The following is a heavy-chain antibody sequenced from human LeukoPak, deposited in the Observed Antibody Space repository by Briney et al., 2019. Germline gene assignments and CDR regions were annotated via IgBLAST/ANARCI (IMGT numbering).Heavy chain of an antibody. J-gene: IGHJ4*02. Sequence: ASVKVSCKASGYTFTSYDINWVRQATGQGLEWMGWMNPNSGNTGYAQKFQGRVTMTRNTSISTAYMELSSLRSEDTAVYYCARYYYDSSGYPEGFDHWGQGTLVTVSS. D-gene: IGHD3-22*01. V-gene: IGHV1-8*01. CDR3: ARYYYDSSGYPEGFDH. CDR2: MNPNSGNT. CDR1: GYTFTSYD.